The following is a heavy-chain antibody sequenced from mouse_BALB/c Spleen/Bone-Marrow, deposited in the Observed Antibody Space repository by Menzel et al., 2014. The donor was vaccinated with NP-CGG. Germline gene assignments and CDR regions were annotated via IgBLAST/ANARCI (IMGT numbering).Heavy chain of an antibody. V-gene: IGHV1S81*02. Sequence: QVQLQQSGAELVKPGASVKLSCKASGYTFTSYYMYWVKQRPGQGLEWFGEINPSNGGTNFNEKFKNKATLTADKSSSTAYMQLSSLTSEDSAVYYCARGRRDAVDYWGQGTSVTVSS. CDR2: INPSNGGT. J-gene: IGHJ4*01. CDR1: GYTFTSYY. CDR3: ARGRRDAVDY.